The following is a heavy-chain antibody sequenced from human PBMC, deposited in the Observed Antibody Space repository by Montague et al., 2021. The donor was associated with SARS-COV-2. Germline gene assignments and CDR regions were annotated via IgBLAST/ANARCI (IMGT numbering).Heavy chain of an antibody. D-gene: IGHD6-13*01. CDR2: IYNRGTT. V-gene: IGHV4-59*01. J-gene: IGHJ1*01. CDR1: DDSFSHYF. CDR3: ARVGTGYSSNLPSYFQH. Sequence: SETLSLTCTVSDDSFSHYFWSWIRQPPGKGLEWIGNIYNRGTTNYNPSLKSRVSLSIDKSKNQFSLNLTSVTAADTAVYYYARVGTGYSSNLPSYFQHWGLGTLVTVSS.